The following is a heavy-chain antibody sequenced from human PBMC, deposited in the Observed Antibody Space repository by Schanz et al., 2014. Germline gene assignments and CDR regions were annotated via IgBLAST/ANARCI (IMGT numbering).Heavy chain of an antibody. V-gene: IGHV1-69*04. CDR3: ARDAADFLAGYYLDT. Sequence: QVHLVQSGAEVKEPGSSVKVSCKPSGGTFVTFFFTWVRQAPGQGLEWMGKIIPILGMENYAQKFQGRVTITADISTSTAYMVLSGLTHEDTATYYCARDAADFLAGYYLDTWGQGTLVVVSS. CDR2: IIPILGME. J-gene: IGHJ4*02. D-gene: IGHD3-9*01. CDR1: GGTFVTFF.